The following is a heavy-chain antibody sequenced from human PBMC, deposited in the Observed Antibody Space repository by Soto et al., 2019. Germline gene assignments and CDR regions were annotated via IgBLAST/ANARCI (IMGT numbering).Heavy chain of an antibody. CDR2: ISHTGRT. Sequence: WTWIRQSPGKGLEWIGQISHTGRTKYNPSLESRVTISVDTSRKQFSLKLTSVTAADTAPYYCARDDTTGLFDFWGQGTLVTVSS. V-gene: IGHV4-59*01. J-gene: IGHJ4*02. D-gene: IGHD4-17*01. CDR3: ARDDTTGLFDF.